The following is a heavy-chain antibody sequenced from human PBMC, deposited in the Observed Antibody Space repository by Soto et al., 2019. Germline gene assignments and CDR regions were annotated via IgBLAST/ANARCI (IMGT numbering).Heavy chain of an antibody. CDR2: ISSSSSTI. J-gene: IGHJ4*02. CDR1: GFTFSSYS. D-gene: IGHD2-2*01. V-gene: IGHV3-48*01. CDR3: ARAPDFYCSSTSCYPHFDY. Sequence: GGSLRLSCAASGFTFSSYSMNWVRQAPGKGLEWVSYISSSSSTIYYADSVKGRFTISRDNAKNSLYLQMNSLRAEDTAVYYCARAPDFYCSSTSCYPHFDYWGQGTLVTVSS.